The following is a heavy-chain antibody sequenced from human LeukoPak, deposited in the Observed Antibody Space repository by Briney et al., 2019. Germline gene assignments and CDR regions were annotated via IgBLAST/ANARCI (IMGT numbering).Heavy chain of an antibody. V-gene: IGHV3-30*02. CDR3: AKAGTRSGGYNFDFDY. J-gene: IGHJ4*02. CDR2: IRYDGSNK. D-gene: IGHD5-24*01. CDR1: GFTFTTYG. Sequence: GGSLRLSCAASGFTFTTYGMHWVRQAPGKGLEWVAFIRYDGSNKYYADSVKGRFTISRDNSKNTLYLQMNSLRAEDTAVYYCAKAGTRSGGYNFDFDYWGQGTLVTVSS.